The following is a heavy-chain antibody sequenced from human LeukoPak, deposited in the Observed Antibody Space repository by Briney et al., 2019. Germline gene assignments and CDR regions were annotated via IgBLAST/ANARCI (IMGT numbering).Heavy chain of an antibody. CDR2: IRYDGSNK. CDR3: ARRLGYLGSWFDP. J-gene: IGHJ5*02. D-gene: IGHD3-10*01. V-gene: IGHV3-30*02. Sequence: GGSLRLSCAASGFTFSSYGMHWVRQAPGKGLEWVAFIRYDGSNKYYADSVKGRFTISRDNSKNTLYLQMNSLRAEDTAVYYCARRLGYLGSWFDPWGQGTLVTVSS. CDR1: GFTFSSYG.